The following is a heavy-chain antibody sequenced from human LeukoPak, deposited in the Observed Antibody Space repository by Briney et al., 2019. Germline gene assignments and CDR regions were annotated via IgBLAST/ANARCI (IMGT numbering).Heavy chain of an antibody. J-gene: IGHJ4*02. D-gene: IGHD2-21*02. Sequence: ASVKVSCKASGYTFTSYYMHWVRQAPGQGLEWMGIISPSGGDTSYAQKFQGRVTMTRDMSTSTVYMELSSLRSEDTAVYYCASNSPAYCGGDCYSTHDYWGQGTLVTVSS. CDR3: ASNSPAYCGGDCYSTHDY. CDR1: GYTFTSYY. V-gene: IGHV1-46*01. CDR2: ISPSGGDT.